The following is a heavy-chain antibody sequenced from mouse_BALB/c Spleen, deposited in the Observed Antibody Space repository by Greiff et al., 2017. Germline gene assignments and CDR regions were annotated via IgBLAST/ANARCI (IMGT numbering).Heavy chain of an antibody. D-gene: IGHD1-1*01. CDR2: IYPGDGDT. J-gene: IGHJ2*01. CDR1: GYAFSSYW. Sequence: VQLKQSGAELVRPGSSVKISCKASGYAFSSYWMNWVKQRPGQGLEWIGQIYPGDGDTNYNGKFKGKATLTADKSSSTAYMQLSSLTSEDSAVYFCARTTEYYFDYWGQGTTLTVSS. V-gene: IGHV1-80*01. CDR3: ARTTEYYFDY.